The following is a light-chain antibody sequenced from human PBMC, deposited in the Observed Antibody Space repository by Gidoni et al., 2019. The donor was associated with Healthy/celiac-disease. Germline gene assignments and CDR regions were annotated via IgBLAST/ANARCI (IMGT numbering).Light chain of an antibody. J-gene: IGKJ2*01. CDR1: QSVSSY. Sequence: EIGLTQSPATLSLSPGERATLPCRASQSVSSYLAWYQQKPGQAPRLLIYDASNRATGIPARFSGSGSGTDFTLTISSLEPEDFAVYYCQQRSNWPPTFGQGTKLENK. CDR2: DAS. CDR3: QQRSNWPPT. V-gene: IGKV3-11*01.